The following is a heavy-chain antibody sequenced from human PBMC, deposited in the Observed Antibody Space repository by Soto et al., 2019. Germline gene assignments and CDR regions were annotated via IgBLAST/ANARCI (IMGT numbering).Heavy chain of an antibody. V-gene: IGHV3-33*01. J-gene: IGHJ4*02. CDR1: GFTFSDYG. CDR2: VWHDGSNE. D-gene: IGHD3-9*01. Sequence: QVHLVESGGGVVQPGRSLKLSCAASGFTFSDYGMHWVRQAPGKGLEWVALVWHDGSNEYYADSVKGRFTLSRDNPKNTLYLEMNSLRAEDTAVYYCVGIKYDIFTGCFSDFWGQGALVTVSS. CDR3: VGIKYDIFTGCFSDF.